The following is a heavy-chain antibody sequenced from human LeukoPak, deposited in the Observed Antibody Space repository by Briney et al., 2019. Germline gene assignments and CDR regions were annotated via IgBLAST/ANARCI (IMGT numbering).Heavy chain of an antibody. CDR3: ARHSDYYGSGSYQDAFDI. CDR1: GASISSSSHY. V-gene: IGHV4-39*01. J-gene: IGHJ3*02. D-gene: IGHD3-10*01. Sequence: SETLSLTCTVSGASISSSSHYWGEIRQPPGRGLEWIGSVYHSGKTYYNPPLKSRVTISVDTSKNQFSLKLSSVTAADTAVYCCARHSDYYGSGSYQDAFDIWGQGTMVTVSS. CDR2: VYHSGKT.